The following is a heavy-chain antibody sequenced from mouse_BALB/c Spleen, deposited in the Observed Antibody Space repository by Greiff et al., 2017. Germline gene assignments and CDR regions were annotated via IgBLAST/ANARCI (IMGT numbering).Heavy chain of an antibody. J-gene: IGHJ1*01. CDR2: INPSNGRT. CDR3: ARAFITTVVGGWYFDV. V-gene: IGHV1S81*02. D-gene: IGHD1-1*01. Sequence: QVQLQQPGAELVKPGASVKLSCKASGYTFTSYWMHWVKQRPGQGLEWIGEINPSNGRTNYNEKFKSKATLTVDKSSSTAYMQLSSLTSEDSAVYYCARAFITTVVGGWYFDVWGAGTTVTVSS. CDR1: GYTFTSYW.